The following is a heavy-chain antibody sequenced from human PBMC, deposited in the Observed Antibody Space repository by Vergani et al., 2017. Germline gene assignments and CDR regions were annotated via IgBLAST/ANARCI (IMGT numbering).Heavy chain of an antibody. CDR2: IKQDGSEK. V-gene: IGHV3-7*01. CDR1: GFTFSSFW. D-gene: IGHD3-22*01. J-gene: IGHJ4*02. Sequence: EVQLVESGGGMVQPGGSLRLSCADSGFTFSSFWMSWIRQAPGKGLEWVANIKQDGSEKYYVDSVKGRFSISIDNAKNSLYLQMNSLRAEDTAVYYCAKSASYYDSSGYYYFDYWGQGTLVTVSS. CDR3: AKSASYYDSSGYYYFDY.